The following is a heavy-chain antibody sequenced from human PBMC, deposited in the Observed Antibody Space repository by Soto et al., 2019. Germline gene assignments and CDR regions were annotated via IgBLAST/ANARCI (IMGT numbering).Heavy chain of an antibody. D-gene: IGHD3-22*01. Sequence: ASVKVSCKASGGTFSSYAISWVRQAPGQGLEWMGGIIPIFGTANYAQKFQGRVTITADESTSTAYMELSSLRSEDTAVYYCARDQSTRNHYDSRAYTIRGLFQHWGHGTLVTVSS. V-gene: IGHV1-69*13. J-gene: IGHJ1*01. CDR1: GGTFSSYA. CDR2: IIPIFGTA. CDR3: ARDQSTRNHYDSRAYTIRGLFQH.